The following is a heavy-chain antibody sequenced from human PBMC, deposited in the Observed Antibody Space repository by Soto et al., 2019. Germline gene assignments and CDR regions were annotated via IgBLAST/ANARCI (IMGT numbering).Heavy chain of an antibody. CDR3: ARKDYYGSGIYYFDS. D-gene: IGHD3-10*01. Sequence: ASVKVSCKASGYTFTRYPIHWVRQAPGQGLEWMGWLNPANGDTGYSQNFQGRVTITRDTSASTAYMEMNSLRSEDTAVYYCARKDYYGSGIYYFDSWGQGTQVTVPS. V-gene: IGHV1-3*01. J-gene: IGHJ4*02. CDR1: GYTFTRYP. CDR2: LNPANGDT.